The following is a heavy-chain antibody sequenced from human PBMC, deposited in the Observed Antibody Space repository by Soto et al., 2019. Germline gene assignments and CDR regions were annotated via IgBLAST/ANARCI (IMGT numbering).Heavy chain of an antibody. CDR3: AKDLTYYGDFPSAFDI. CDR1: GFTFSSYG. CDR2: ISYDGSNK. D-gene: IGHD4-17*01. Sequence: QVQLVESGGGVVQPGRSLRLSCAASGFTFSSYGMHWVRQAPGKGLEWVAVISYDGSNKYYADSVKGRFTISRDNSKNTLYLQMNTLTAEDMAVYYCAKDLTYYGDFPSAFDIWGQGTMVTVSS. V-gene: IGHV3-30*18. J-gene: IGHJ3*02.